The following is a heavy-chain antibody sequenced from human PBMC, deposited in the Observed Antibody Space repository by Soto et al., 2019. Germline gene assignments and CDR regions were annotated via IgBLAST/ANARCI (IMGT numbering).Heavy chain of an antibody. V-gene: IGHV1-18*01. D-gene: IGHD3-22*01. Sequence: QVQLVQSGPEVKKPGASVKVSCKASGYTFSSYAIAWVRQAPGRGLEWMGWISAYNGNTNYAQNFQGRVTMTTDTSXSXXYMELRSLRSDDTAVYYCARDPRVYYDSSGYYWVYWDQGTLVTVSS. J-gene: IGHJ4*02. CDR2: ISAYNGNT. CDR3: ARDPRVYYDSSGYYWVY. CDR1: GYTFSSYA.